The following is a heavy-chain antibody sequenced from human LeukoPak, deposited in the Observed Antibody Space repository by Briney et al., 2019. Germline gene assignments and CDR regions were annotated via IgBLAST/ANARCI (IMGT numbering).Heavy chain of an antibody. CDR3: ARDGMVRGVVDY. V-gene: IGHV3-30-3*01. J-gene: IGHJ4*02. D-gene: IGHD3-10*01. CDR2: ISYDGSNK. CDR1: EFTFSSYA. Sequence: GGSLRLSCAASEFTFSSYAMHWVRQAPGKGLEWVAVISYDGSNKYYADSVKGRFTISRDNSKNTLYLQMNGLRAEDTAVYYCARDGMVRGVVDYWGQGTLVTVSS.